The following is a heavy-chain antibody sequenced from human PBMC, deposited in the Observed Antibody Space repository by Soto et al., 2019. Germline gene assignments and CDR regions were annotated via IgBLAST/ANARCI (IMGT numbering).Heavy chain of an antibody. J-gene: IGHJ4*02. CDR2: INPNSGGT. Sequence: QVQLVQSGAEVKKPGASVKVSCKASGYTFTGYYMPWVRQAPGQGLAWMGWINPNSGGTNYAQKFQGWVTMTRDTSISTAYMELSRLRSDDTAVYYCARGPRFDIVVVGAAGFDYWGQGTLVTVSS. CDR3: ARGPRFDIVVVGAAGFDY. D-gene: IGHD2-15*01. CDR1: GYTFTGYY. V-gene: IGHV1-2*04.